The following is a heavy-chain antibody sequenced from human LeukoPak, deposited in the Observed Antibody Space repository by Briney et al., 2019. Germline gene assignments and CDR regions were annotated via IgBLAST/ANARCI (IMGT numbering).Heavy chain of an antibody. CDR3: ARNYDRRPFDY. Sequence: ASVKVSCKASGYTFTSYGISWVRQAPGQGLEWMGWISAYNGNRNYAQNLQDRVTMTTDTSTSTAYMELRSLRSDDTALYYCARNYDRRPFDYWGQGILVTVSS. CDR1: GYTFTSYG. V-gene: IGHV1-18*01. D-gene: IGHD3-22*01. J-gene: IGHJ4*02. CDR2: ISAYNGNR.